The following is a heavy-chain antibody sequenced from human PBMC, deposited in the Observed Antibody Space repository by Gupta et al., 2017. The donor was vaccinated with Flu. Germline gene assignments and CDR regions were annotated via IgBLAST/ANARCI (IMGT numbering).Heavy chain of an antibody. V-gene: IGHV5-51*01. J-gene: IGHJ5*02. CDR1: GYAFTRHW. D-gene: IGHD6-19*01. CDR2: IYPGDSDT. CDR3: ARVLGSSRGWSSDS. Sequence: FGYAFTRHWFGEVRHMPGKGLDWFGIIYPGDSDTTYSPSFEGHVTISVDKSITTAYRQWSGLKASDSAIYYCARVLGSSRGWSSDSWGQGTQVIVSP.